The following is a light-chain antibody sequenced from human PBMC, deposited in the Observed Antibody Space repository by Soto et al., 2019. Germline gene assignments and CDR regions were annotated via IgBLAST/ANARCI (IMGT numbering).Light chain of an antibody. CDR1: QILLHSDGKTY. CDR3: MQALQTPLT. V-gene: IGKV2-28*01. J-gene: IGKJ4*01. CDR2: LGS. Sequence: ILMPPTRLSLSIIPGQTASISCKSSQILLHSDGKTYFDWYLQKPAHSPPLLLYLGSNRSSGVPDRFSGSGSGTAFTLKISRVEAEDVGVYYCMQALQTPLTFGGGTKVDIK.